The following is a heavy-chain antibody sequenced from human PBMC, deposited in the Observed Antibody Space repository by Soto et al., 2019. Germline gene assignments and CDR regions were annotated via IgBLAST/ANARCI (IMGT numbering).Heavy chain of an antibody. CDR1: GGTFSSYA. V-gene: IGHV1-69*01. CDR2: IIPIFGTA. J-gene: IGHJ4*02. Sequence: QVQLVQSGAEVKKPGSSVKVSCKASGGTFSSYAISWVRQAPGQGLEWMGGIIPIFGTANYAQKFQGRVTISAEEYTRTAYMEPSSLRSEDTAVYYCAREQRGYSSSGDYWGQGTLVTVSS. CDR3: AREQRGYSSSGDY. D-gene: IGHD5-18*01.